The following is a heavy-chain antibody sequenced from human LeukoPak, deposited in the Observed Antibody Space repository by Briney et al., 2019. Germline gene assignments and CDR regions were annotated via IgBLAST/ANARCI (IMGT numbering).Heavy chain of an antibody. CDR1: GFTFDDYG. CDR3: AKGQPNKFDP. D-gene: IGHD1/OR15-1a*01. V-gene: IGHV3-23*01. CDR2: VSPPGGGT. Sequence: GGSLRLSCAASGFTFDDYGMSWVRQAPGKGLEWLSGVSPPGGGTYYADSVKGRFTISRDNSKNTLYLQMNSLRAEDTAVYYCAKGQPNKFDPWGQGTLVTVSS. J-gene: IGHJ5*02.